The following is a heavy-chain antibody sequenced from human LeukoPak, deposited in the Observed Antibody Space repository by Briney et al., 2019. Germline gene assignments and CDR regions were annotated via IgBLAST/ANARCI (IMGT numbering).Heavy chain of an antibody. CDR2: ISAYNGNT. J-gene: IGHJ4*02. V-gene: IGHV1-18*01. D-gene: IGHD3-22*01. CDR3: ARGGVVVTLDN. CDR1: GYTFTSYG. Sequence: GASVKVSCKASGYTFTSYGITWVRQAPGQGLEWMGWISAYNGNTNYAQKFQGRVTMTTDTSTSTAYTEVRSLRSDDTAVYYCARGGVVVTLDNWGQGTLVTVSS.